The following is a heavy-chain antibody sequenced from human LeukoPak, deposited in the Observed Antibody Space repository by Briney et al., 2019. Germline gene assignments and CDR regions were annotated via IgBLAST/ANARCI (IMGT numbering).Heavy chain of an antibody. CDR1: GGTFSSYA. V-gene: IGHV1-69*13. J-gene: IGHJ5*02. CDR3: ARDRRCSSTSCYNWFDP. CDR2: IIPIFGTA. Sequence: ASVKVSCKASGGTFSSYAISWVRQAPGQGLEWMGRIIPIFGTANYAQKFQGRVTITADESTSTAYMELSSLRSEDTAVYYCARDRRCSSTSCYNWFDPWGQGTLVTVSS. D-gene: IGHD2-2*01.